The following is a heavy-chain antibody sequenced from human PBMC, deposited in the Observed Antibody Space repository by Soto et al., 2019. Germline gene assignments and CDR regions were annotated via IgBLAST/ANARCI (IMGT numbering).Heavy chain of an antibody. V-gene: IGHV4-59*08. J-gene: IGHJ4*02. Sequence: QVQLQESGPGLVKPSETLSLTCTVSGGSISSYYWSWIRQPPGKGLEWIGYIYYSGSTNYNPSLNCRVTISVDTSKNPFSLKLNSMTAADTAVYYCARHNYGSGSTYFDYWGQGTLVTVSS. CDR2: IYYSGST. CDR3: ARHNYGSGSTYFDY. D-gene: IGHD3-10*01. CDR1: GGSISSYY.